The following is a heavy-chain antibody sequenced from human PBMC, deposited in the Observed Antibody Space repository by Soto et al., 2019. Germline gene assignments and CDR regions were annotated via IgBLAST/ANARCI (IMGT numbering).Heavy chain of an antibody. CDR2: ISYDGSNK. J-gene: IGHJ4*02. CDR3: AKALESGYYDSSGYYSDY. D-gene: IGHD3-22*01. CDR1: GFTFSSYG. V-gene: IGHV3-30*18. Sequence: PGGSLRLSCAASGFTFSSYGMHWVRQAPGKGLEWVAVISYDGSNKYYADSVKGRFTISRDNSKNTLYLQMNSLRAEDTAVYYCAKALESGYYDSSGYYSDYWGQGTLVTVSS.